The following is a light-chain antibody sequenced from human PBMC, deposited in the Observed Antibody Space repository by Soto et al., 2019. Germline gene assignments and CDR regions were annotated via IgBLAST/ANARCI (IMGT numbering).Light chain of an antibody. CDR1: QSISSY. Sequence: DIQMTQSPSSLSASVGDRVTITCRASQSISSYLNWYQQKPGKAPTLLIYAASSLQSGVPSRFSGSGSGTDFTLTISSLQPEDVATYDCQQSYSTPLTVGGGTKVEIK. V-gene: IGKV1-39*01. J-gene: IGKJ4*01. CDR2: AAS. CDR3: QQSYSTPLT.